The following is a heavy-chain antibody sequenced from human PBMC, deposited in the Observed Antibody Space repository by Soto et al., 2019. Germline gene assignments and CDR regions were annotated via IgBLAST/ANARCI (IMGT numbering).Heavy chain of an antibody. CDR1: GGTFSKYA. V-gene: IGHV1-69*01. CDR2: IIPLFDAA. Sequence: QVQLVQSGAEVKKPGSSVKVSCKASGGTFSKYAFSWVRQAPGQGLEWMGGIIPLFDAADYAQRFQGRVRITADESTTTAYMELSSLRSDETAIYYFARAWPRGTMIVIYSDNYGMDVWGQGTTVTVSS. D-gene: IGHD3-22*01. J-gene: IGHJ6*02. CDR3: ARAWPRGTMIVIYSDNYGMDV.